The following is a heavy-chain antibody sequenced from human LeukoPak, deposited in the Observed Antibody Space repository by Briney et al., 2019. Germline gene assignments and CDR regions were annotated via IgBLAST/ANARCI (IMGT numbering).Heavy chain of an antibody. CDR1: NFIFSSYW. CDR3: ARDPDYDFWRADARTYFDS. D-gene: IGHD3-3*01. Sequence: GGSLRLSCAASNFIFSSYWMSWVRQPTGKGLEWVANIKQYGSENYYVDSVKGRFTITRDNAKNSLYLQMKSLIPADTAAYYCARDPDYDFWRADARTYFDSWGQGTLAT. V-gene: IGHV3-7*01. CDR2: IKQYGSEN. J-gene: IGHJ4*02.